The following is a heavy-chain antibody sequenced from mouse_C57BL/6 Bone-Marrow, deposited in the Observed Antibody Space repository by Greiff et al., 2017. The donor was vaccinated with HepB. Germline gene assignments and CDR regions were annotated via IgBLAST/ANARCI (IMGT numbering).Heavy chain of an antibody. CDR2: IDPSDSYT. V-gene: IGHV1-50*01. J-gene: IGHJ3*01. CDR1: GYTFTSYW. Sequence: QVQLQQPGAELVKPGASVKLSCKASGYTFTSYWMQWVKQRPGQGLEWIGEIDPSDSYTNYNQKFKGKATLTVDTSSSTAYMQLRSLTSEDSAVYYCARWYYGSSPFAYWGQGTLVTVSA. D-gene: IGHD1-1*01. CDR3: ARWYYGSSPFAY.